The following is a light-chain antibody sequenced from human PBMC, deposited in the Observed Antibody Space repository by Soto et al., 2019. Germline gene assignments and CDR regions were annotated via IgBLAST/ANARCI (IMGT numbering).Light chain of an antibody. CDR3: AAWDDSLSGSYV. CDR1: SSNIGSNY. CDR2: SNN. V-gene: IGLV1-47*02. Sequence: QSVLTQPPSASGTPGQWVTISCSGSSSNIGSNYVYWYQQLPGTAPKLLIYSNNQRPSGVPDRFSGSKSGTSASLAISGLRSEDEADYYCAAWDDSLSGSYVFGTGTKLTVL. J-gene: IGLJ1*01.